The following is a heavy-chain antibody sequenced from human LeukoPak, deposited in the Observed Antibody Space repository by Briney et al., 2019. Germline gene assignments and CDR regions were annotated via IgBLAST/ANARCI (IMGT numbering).Heavy chain of an antibody. Sequence: GGSLRLSCAASGFTFSSFGMHWVRQAPGKGLEWVAVLSFDGTTKYYTDSVKGRFTISRDNSKNTLYLQMNSMRPEDTAVYYCAKWSLVIYCGMDVWGQGTTVTVSS. CDR1: GFTFSSFG. V-gene: IGHV3-30*18. CDR3: AKWSLVIYCGMDV. J-gene: IGHJ6*02. D-gene: IGHD3-10*01. CDR2: LSFDGTTK.